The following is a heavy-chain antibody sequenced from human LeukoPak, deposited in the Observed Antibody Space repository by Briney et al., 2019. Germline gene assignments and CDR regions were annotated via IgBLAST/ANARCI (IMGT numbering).Heavy chain of an antibody. D-gene: IGHD4-23*01. V-gene: IGHV4-61*02. Sequence: SQTLSLTCTVSGGSISSGNYYWSWIRQPAGKGLEWIGRINTSGSTNYNPSLKSRVTISVDTSKNQFSLKLSSVTAADTAVYYCARSDYGGKDFAYCGQGTLVTVSS. CDR1: GGSISSGNYY. J-gene: IGHJ4*02. CDR2: INTSGST. CDR3: ARSDYGGKDFAY.